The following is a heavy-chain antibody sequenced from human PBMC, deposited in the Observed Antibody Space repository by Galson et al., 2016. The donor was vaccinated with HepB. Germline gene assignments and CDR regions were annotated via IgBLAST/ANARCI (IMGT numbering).Heavy chain of an antibody. V-gene: IGHV1-18*04. J-gene: IGHJ4*02. CDR2: ISAHNGNT. Sequence: SVKVSCKASGYTFTNYGISWVRKAPGQGLEWRGWISAHNGNTNYAEKFQGRVTVTTETSTGTAYMDLKNFTSYDTDFSYCAAASWGFATNFDYWGQGTLVTVTS. CDR3: AAASWGFATNFDY. D-gene: IGHD3-16*01. CDR1: GYTFTNYG.